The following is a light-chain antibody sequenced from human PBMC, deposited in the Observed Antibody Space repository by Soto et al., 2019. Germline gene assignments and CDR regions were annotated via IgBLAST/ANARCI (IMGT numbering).Light chain of an antibody. CDR3: GSWDSSLSADV. J-gene: IGLJ1*01. Sequence: QSVMTQPPSVSAAPGQRVTISCSGSSSNIGGNSVSWYQQLPGTAPKLLIYDEDKRPSGIPDRFSGSKSGTSATLGITGFQTGDEADYYCGSWDSSLSADVFGTGTKLTVL. V-gene: IGLV1-51*01. CDR2: DED. CDR1: SSNIGGNS.